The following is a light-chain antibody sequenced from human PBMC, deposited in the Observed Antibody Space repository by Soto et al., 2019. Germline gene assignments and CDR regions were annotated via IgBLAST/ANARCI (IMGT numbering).Light chain of an antibody. J-gene: IGLJ2*01. CDR1: SSDVGGYNY. CDR3: SSYTSISTVV. Sequence: QSALTQPASVSGSPGQSITISCTGTSSDVGGYNYVSWYQQNPGKAPKLMIYDVSNRPSGVSNRFSGSKSGNTASLTISGLQAEDEADYYCSSYTSISTVVFGGGTQLTVL. V-gene: IGLV2-14*01. CDR2: DVS.